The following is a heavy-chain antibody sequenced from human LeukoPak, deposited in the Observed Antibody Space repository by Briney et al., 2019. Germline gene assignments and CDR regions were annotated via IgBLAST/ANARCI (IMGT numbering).Heavy chain of an antibody. D-gene: IGHD5-24*01. CDR2: IYTSGST. Sequence: KPSETLSLTCTVSGGSISSYYWSWIRQPPGKGLEWIGYIYTSGSTNYNPSLKSRVAISVDTSKNQFSLKLSSVTAADTAVYYCARGDGYNSNPDYWGQGTLVTVSS. CDR1: GGSISSYY. J-gene: IGHJ4*02. V-gene: IGHV4-4*09. CDR3: ARGDGYNSNPDY.